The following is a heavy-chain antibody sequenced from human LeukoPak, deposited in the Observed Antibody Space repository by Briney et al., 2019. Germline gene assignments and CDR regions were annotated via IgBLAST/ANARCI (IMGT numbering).Heavy chain of an antibody. CDR1: GFSFSTYW. CDR2: IHQDGSEK. CDR3: AKVESYYYYYYYMDV. V-gene: IGHV3-7*01. D-gene: IGHD5-24*01. Sequence: PGGSLRLSCAASGFSFSTYWMSWVRQAPGKGLEWVANIHQDGSEKYYVDSVKGRFTISRDNAKNSLYMQMNSLRAEDTAVYYCAKVESYYYYYYYMDVWGKGTTVTISS. J-gene: IGHJ6*03.